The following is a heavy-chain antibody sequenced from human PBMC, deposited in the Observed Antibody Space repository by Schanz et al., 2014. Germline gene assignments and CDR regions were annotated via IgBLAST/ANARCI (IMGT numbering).Heavy chain of an antibody. V-gene: IGHV3-23*01. CDR2: IGTSGGT. D-gene: IGHD6-13*01. J-gene: IGHJ4*02. Sequence: EVHLLESGGGLVQPGGSLRLSCAASGFTFSSYSMNWVRQAPGKGLEWVSTIGTSGGTNYAESVKGRFTISRDNSKNTLYLQMNSLRAEDTAVYYCARGLIAAAGGAFDYWGQGTLXTVSS. CDR3: ARGLIAAAGGAFDY. CDR1: GFTFSSYS.